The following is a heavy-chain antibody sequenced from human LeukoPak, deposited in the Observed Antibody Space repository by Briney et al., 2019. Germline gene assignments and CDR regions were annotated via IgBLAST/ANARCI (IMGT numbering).Heavy chain of an antibody. J-gene: IGHJ4*02. V-gene: IGHV4-39*07. CDR3: ARGGAVAVRY. D-gene: IGHD6-19*01. Sequence: PSETLSLTCTVSGGSISSSSYYWSWIRQPPGKGLEWIGEVNHSGSTNYNPSLKSRVTISVDTSKNQFSLKLSSVTAADTAVYYCARGGAVAVRYWGQGTLVTVSS. CDR2: VNHSGST. CDR1: GGSISSSSYY.